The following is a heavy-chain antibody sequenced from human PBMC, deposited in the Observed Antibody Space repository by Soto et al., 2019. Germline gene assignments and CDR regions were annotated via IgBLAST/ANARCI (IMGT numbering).Heavy chain of an antibody. CDR1: GFTFSSYA. CDR2: ISYDGSNK. V-gene: IGHV3-30-3*01. CDR3: ASGGTIAARQAYFDY. D-gene: IGHD6-6*01. Sequence: QVQLVESGGGVVQPGRSLRLSCAASGFTFSSYAMHWVRQAPGKGLEWVAVISYDGSNKYYADSVKGRFTISGDNSKNTLYLQMNSLRAEDTAVYYCASGGTIAARQAYFDYWGQGTLVTVSS. J-gene: IGHJ4*02.